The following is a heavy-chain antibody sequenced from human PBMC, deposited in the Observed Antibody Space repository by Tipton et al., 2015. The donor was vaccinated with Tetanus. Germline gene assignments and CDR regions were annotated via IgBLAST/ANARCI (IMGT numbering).Heavy chain of an antibody. J-gene: IGHJ6*03. Sequence: QSGAEVKKPGSSVKVSCKASGGTFSSYAISWVRQAPGQGLEWMGGIIPIFGTANYAQKFQGRVTITADESTSTAYMELSSLRSEDTAVYYCARMDYCDYLNIEYYSYYYYMDVWVKGTTVTVSS. CDR3: ARMDYCDYLNIEYYSYYYYMDV. CDR2: IIPIFGTA. D-gene: IGHD4-17*01. CDR1: GGTFSSYA. V-gene: IGHV1-69*01.